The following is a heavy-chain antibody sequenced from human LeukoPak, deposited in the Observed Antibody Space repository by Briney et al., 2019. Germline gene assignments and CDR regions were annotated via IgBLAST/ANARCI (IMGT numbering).Heavy chain of an antibody. Sequence: GGSLRLSCAVSGFTFNSYGMHWVRQAPGKGLEWVAFIRYDGSNKYYGDSVKGRFTISRDNSKNTLYLQMNSLRAEDTAVYYCAKTPHYDFWSGYTYFDYWGQGTLVTVSS. CDR2: IRYDGSNK. J-gene: IGHJ4*02. D-gene: IGHD3-3*01. CDR1: GFTFNSYG. V-gene: IGHV3-30*02. CDR3: AKTPHYDFWSGYTYFDY.